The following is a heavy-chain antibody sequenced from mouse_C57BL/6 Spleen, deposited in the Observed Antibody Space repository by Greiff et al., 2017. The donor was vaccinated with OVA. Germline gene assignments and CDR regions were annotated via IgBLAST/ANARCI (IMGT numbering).Heavy chain of an antibody. J-gene: IGHJ2*01. CDR2: INPNNGGT. CDR3: ASKAPGCFDY. V-gene: IGHV1-26*01. Sequence: VQLQQSGPELVKPGASVKISCKASGYTFTDYYMNWVKQSHGKSLEWIGDINPNNGGTSYNQKFKGKATLTVDKSSSTAYMELRSLTSEDSAVYYCASKAPGCFDYWGQGTTLTVSS. CDR1: GYTFTDYY.